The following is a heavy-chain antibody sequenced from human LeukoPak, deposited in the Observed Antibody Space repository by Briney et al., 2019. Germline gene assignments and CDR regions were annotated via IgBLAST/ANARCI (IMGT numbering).Heavy chain of an antibody. CDR3: ARGGHIAVAGAVYFDY. CDR2: ISSSSSYI. D-gene: IGHD6-19*01. J-gene: IGHJ4*02. CDR1: GFTFSSYS. Sequence: PGGSLRLSCAASGFTFSSYSMNWVRQAPGKGLEWVSSISSSSSYIYYADSVKGRFTISRDNAKNSLYLRMNSLRAEDTAVYYCARGGHIAVAGAVYFDYWGQGTLVTVSS. V-gene: IGHV3-21*01.